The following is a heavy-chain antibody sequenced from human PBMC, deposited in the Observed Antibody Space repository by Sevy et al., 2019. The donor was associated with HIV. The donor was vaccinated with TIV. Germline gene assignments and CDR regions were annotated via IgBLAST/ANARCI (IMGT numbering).Heavy chain of an antibody. V-gene: IGHV3-15*01. CDR2: IKRKTDGGTT. CDR1: GFTFSNAW. D-gene: IGHD3-10*01. Sequence: GGSLRLSCAASGFTFSNAWMSWVRQAPGKGLEWVGRIKRKTDGGTTDYAAPVKGRFTISREDSKNTLYLQMNSLKTEDTAVYYCTTDSWHYDGSEPYNWFDPWGQGTLVTVSS. CDR3: TTDSWHYDGSEPYNWFDP. J-gene: IGHJ5*02.